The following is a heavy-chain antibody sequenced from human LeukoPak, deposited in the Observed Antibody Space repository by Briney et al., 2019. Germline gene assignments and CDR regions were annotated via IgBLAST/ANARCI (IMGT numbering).Heavy chain of an antibody. CDR2: IIPIFGTA. V-gene: IGHV1-69*13. CDR3: ARDYYPADSGYDSSPGY. J-gene: IGHJ4*02. Sequence: SVKVSCKASGGTFSSYAISWVRQAPGQGLEWMGGIIPIFGTANYAQKFQGRVTITADESTSTAYMELSSLRSEDTAVYYCARDYYPADSGYDSSPGYWGQGTLVTVSS. CDR1: GGTFSSYA. D-gene: IGHD5-12*01.